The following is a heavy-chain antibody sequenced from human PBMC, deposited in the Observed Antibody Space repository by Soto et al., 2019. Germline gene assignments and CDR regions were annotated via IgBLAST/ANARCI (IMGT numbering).Heavy chain of an antibody. J-gene: IGHJ6*02. V-gene: IGHV3-23*01. CDR2: ISGSGGST. D-gene: IGHD1-7*01. Sequence: GSLRLSCAASGFTFSSYAMSWVRQAPGKGLEWVSAISGSGGSTYYADSVKGRFTISRDNSKNTLYLQMNSLRAEDTAVYYCARDMVGNWNYGDYYYYGMDVWGQGTTVTVAS. CDR3: ARDMVGNWNYGDYYYYGMDV. CDR1: GFTFSSYA.